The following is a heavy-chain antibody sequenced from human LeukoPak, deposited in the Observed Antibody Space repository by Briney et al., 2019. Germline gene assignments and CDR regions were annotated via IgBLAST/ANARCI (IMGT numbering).Heavy chain of an antibody. Sequence: SLKVSCKASGYTFTGYYMHWVRQAPGQGLEWMGGIIPIFGTANYAQKFQGRVTITADESTSTAYMELSSLRSEDTAVYYCARGVAWELQYYYYYGMDVWGQGTTVTVSS. V-gene: IGHV1-69*13. D-gene: IGHD1-26*01. CDR3: ARGVAWELQYYYYYGMDV. CDR2: IIPIFGTA. J-gene: IGHJ6*02. CDR1: GYTFTGYY.